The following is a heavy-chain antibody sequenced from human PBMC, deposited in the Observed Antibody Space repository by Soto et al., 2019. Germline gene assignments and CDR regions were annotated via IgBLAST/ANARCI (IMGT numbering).Heavy chain of an antibody. Sequence: SGTLFLPCPVSGCSLSSYYWNWVRQPPGKGLEWIGYIYYSGSTNYNPSLKSRVTISVDTSKNQFSLKLSSVTAADTAVYYCARDLGLRYFDWPRTNYYYYGMDVWGQGTTVTVS. CDR1: GCSLSSYY. D-gene: IGHD3-9*01. J-gene: IGHJ6*02. CDR2: IYYSGST. CDR3: ARDLGLRYFDWPRTNYYYYGMDV. V-gene: IGHV4-59*01.